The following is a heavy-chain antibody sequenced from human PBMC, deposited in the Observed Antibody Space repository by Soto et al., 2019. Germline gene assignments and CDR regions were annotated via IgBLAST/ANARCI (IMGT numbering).Heavy chain of an antibody. D-gene: IGHD1-26*01. CDR3: ARDLSVGWFDP. V-gene: IGHV3-21*01. Sequence: VGSLRLSCAAAGFTFSSYSMNCVRQAPGKGLEWVSSISSSSSYIYYADSVKGRFTISRDNAKNSLYLQMNSLRAEDTAVYYCARDLSVGWFDPWGQGTLVTVSS. CDR2: ISSSSSYI. CDR1: GFTFSSYS. J-gene: IGHJ5*02.